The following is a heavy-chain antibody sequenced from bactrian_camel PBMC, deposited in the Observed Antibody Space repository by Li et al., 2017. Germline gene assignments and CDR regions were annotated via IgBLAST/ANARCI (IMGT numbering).Heavy chain of an antibody. D-gene: IGHD6*01. CDR1: GNIASSYC. CDR3: AADLRVFGSRAWSN. Sequence: VQLVESGGASVQAGGSLRLSCAASGNIASSYCMGWFRQAPGKEREGVATTYIGGGASYYADSVKGRFTISLDDAKNTVYLQMNSLKSEDTALYYCAADLRVFGSRAWSNCGQGTQVTVS. J-gene: IGHJ4*01. CDR2: TYIGGGAS. V-gene: IGHV3S54*01.